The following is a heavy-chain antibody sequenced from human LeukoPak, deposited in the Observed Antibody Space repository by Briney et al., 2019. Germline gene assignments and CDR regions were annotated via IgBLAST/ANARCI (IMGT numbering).Heavy chain of an antibody. CDR3: AKDMDSAHPLAGPRDDTTYYYYYGMDV. D-gene: IGHD1-1*01. CDR1: GFTFDDYA. CDR2: ISWNSGSI. J-gene: IGHJ6*02. V-gene: IGHV3-9*01. Sequence: PGGSLRLSCAASGFTFDDYAMHWVRQAPGKGLEWVSGISWNSGSIGYADSVKGRFTISRDNAKNSLYLQMNSLRAEDTALYYWAKDMDSAHPLAGPRDDTTYYYYYGMDVWGQGTTVTVSS.